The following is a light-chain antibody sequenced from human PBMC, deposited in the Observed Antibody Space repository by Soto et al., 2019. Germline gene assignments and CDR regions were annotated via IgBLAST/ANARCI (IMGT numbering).Light chain of an antibody. Sequence: QSALTQPASVSGSPGQSITISCTGTSSDVGYYNYVSWYQQHPGKAPKLMIYDVSNRPSGVSDRFSGSKSGNTAFLTISGLQAEDEADFYCSSYTSSSTLVVFGGGTKLTVL. CDR1: SSDVGYYNY. J-gene: IGLJ2*01. V-gene: IGLV2-14*03. CDR2: DVS. CDR3: SSYTSSSTLVV.